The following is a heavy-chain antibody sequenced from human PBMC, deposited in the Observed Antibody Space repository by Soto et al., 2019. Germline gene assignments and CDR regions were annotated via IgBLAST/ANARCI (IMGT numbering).Heavy chain of an antibody. CDR1: GGTFSSYA. J-gene: IGHJ4*02. CDR3: AGGDGYINFDY. CDR2: IIPIFGTA. Sequence: QVQLVQSGAEVKKPGSSVKVSCKASGGTFSSYAISWVRQAPGQGREWKGGIIPIFGTANYAQKFQGRVMINARASTSTAYMELGSLRSEDTAVYFCAGGDGYINFDYWGQGTLVTVSS. D-gene: IGHD5-12*01. V-gene: IGHV1-69*12.